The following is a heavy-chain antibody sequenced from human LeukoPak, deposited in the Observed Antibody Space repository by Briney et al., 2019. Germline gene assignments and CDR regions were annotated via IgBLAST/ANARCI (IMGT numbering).Heavy chain of an antibody. CDR2: ISSSSSYI. Sequence: GGSLRLSCAASGFTFSSYSMNWVRQAPVKGLQSVSSISSSSSYIYYADSVKGRFTISRDNAKNSLYLQMNSLRAEDTAVYYCARDDTMVRGVIPFDYWGQGTLVTVSS. D-gene: IGHD3-10*01. CDR1: GFTFSSYS. J-gene: IGHJ4*02. CDR3: ARDDTMVRGVIPFDY. V-gene: IGHV3-21*01.